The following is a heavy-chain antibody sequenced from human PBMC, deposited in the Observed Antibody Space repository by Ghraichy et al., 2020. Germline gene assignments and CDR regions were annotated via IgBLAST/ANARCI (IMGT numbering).Heavy chain of an antibody. CDR2: ISSSSSTI. D-gene: IGHD2-15*01. V-gene: IGHV3-48*01. CDR1: GFTFSSYS. CDR3: ARETSGGSDAFDI. J-gene: IGHJ3*02. Sequence: GESLRLSCAASGFTFSSYSMNWVRQAPGKGLEWVSYISSSSSTIYYADSVKGRFTISRDNAKNSLYLQMNSLRAEDTAVYYCARETSGGSDAFDIWGQGTMVTVSS.